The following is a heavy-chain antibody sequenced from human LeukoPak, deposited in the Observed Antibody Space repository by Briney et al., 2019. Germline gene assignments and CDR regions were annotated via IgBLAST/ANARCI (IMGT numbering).Heavy chain of an antibody. CDR2: INHSGST. J-gene: IGHJ4*02. D-gene: IGHD6-13*01. CDR1: GGSFSGYY. CDR3: ARGFPEHGIAAAEYYFDY. Sequence: SETLSLTCAVYGGSFSGYYWSWIRQPPGKGLEWIGEINHSGSTNYNPSLKSRATISVDTSKNQFSLKLSSVTAADTAVYYCARGFPEHGIAAAEYYFDYWGQGTLVTVSS. V-gene: IGHV4-34*01.